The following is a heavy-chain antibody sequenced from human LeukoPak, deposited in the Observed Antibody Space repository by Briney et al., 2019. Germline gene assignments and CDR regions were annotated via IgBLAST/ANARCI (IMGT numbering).Heavy chain of an antibody. D-gene: IGHD3-22*01. CDR2: ISAYNGNT. V-gene: IGHV1-18*01. CDR1: GYTFTSYG. Sequence: GASVKVSCKASGYTFTSYGISWVRQAPGQGLEWMGWISAYNGNTNYAQKLQGRVTMTTDTSTSTAYMELRSLRSDDTAVYYCARDTPRRYYYDSSGYAIDYWGQGTLVTVSS. CDR3: ARDTPRRYYYDSSGYAIDY. J-gene: IGHJ4*02.